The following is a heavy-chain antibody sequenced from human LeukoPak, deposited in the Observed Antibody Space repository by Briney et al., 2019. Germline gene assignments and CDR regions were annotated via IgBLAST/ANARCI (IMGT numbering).Heavy chain of an antibody. CDR3: AKGKVRGALSYMDV. V-gene: IGHV3-64*01. D-gene: IGHD3-10*01. J-gene: IGHJ6*03. Sequence: PGGSLRLSCAASGFTFSSYAMHWVRQAPGKGLEYVSAISSNGGSTYYANSVKGRFTISRDNSKNTLYLQMNSLRAEDTAVYYCAKGKVRGALSYMDVWGKGTTVTVSS. CDR2: ISSNGGST. CDR1: GFTFSSYA.